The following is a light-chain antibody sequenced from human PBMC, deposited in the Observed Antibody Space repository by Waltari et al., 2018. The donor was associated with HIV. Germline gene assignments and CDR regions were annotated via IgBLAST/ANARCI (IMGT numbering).Light chain of an antibody. Sequence: QSALTQPASVSGSPGQSITVSCTGTSDDVGFYDFVSWYQQLPGKAPQLIIYDVNIPPSGVSVRFAGAKSGNTASLTISGLQAEDEADYYCSSYTSSSTLWVFGTGTKVTVL. V-gene: IGLV2-14*03. J-gene: IGLJ1*01. CDR1: SDDVGFYDF. CDR2: DVN. CDR3: SSYTSSSTLWV.